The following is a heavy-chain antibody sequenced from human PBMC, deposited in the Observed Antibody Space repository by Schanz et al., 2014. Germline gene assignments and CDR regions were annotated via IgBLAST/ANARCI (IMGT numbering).Heavy chain of an antibody. CDR2: ISNSGTTI. V-gene: IGHV3-11*01. CDR1: GFTFSDYY. CDR3: ARDLISSGWYG. D-gene: IGHD6-19*01. J-gene: IGHJ4*02. Sequence: QVQLVESGGGVVQPGRSRRLSCEASGFTFSDYYMSWIRQAPGKGLEWVSYISNSGTTIYYADSVKGRFTISRDNAKNSLYLQMNSLRVEDTAVYYCARDLISSGWYGWGQGTLVTVSS.